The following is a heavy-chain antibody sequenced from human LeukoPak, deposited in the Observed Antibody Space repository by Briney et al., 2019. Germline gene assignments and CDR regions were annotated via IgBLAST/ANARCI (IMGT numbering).Heavy chain of an antibody. Sequence: GGSLRLSCAASGFTFSSHGMHWVRQTPGKGLEWVAVISYDGSNKYYVDSVKGRFTISRDNSKNTLYLQMNSLRVEDTAVYHCAKDFEMATVNYYFDYWGQGTLVTVSP. CDR2: ISYDGSNK. CDR3: AKDFEMATVNYYFDY. J-gene: IGHJ4*02. D-gene: IGHD5-24*01. CDR1: GFTFSSHG. V-gene: IGHV3-30*18.